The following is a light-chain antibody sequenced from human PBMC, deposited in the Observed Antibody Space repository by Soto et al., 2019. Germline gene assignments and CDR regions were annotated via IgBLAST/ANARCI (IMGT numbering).Light chain of an antibody. Sequence: EIVLTQSPGTLSLSPGERATLSCRASQSVSSSYLAWYQQKPGQAPRLLIYGAASRATGIPDRFSGSGSGTDLPLTISRLEPEDFAVYYCQQYGSSPQTFGQGTKVEIK. V-gene: IGKV3-20*01. J-gene: IGKJ1*01. CDR2: GAA. CDR1: QSVSSSY. CDR3: QQYGSSPQT.